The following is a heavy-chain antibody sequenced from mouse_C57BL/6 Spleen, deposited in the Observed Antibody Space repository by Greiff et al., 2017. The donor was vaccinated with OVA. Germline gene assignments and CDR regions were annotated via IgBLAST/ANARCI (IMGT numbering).Heavy chain of an antibody. CDR3: ARAPITTVVASYYYAMDY. Sequence: LEESGPELVKPGASVKISCKASGYSFTDYNMNWVKQSNGKSLEWIGVINPNYGTTSYNQKFKGKATLTVDQSSSTAYMQLNSLTSEDSAVYYCARAPITTVVASYYYAMDYWGQGTSVTVSS. V-gene: IGHV1-39*01. CDR2: INPNYGTT. D-gene: IGHD1-1*01. CDR1: GYSFTDYN. J-gene: IGHJ4*01.